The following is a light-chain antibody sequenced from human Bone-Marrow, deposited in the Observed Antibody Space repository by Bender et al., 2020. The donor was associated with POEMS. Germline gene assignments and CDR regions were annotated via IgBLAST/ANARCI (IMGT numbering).Light chain of an antibody. Sequence: SYVLTQPPSVSVAPGKTARITCGGNNIGGKRVHWYQQRPGQAPALVVYDDSERPSGIPERFSGSISANTATLTINRVEAGDEADYYCQAWDSSTHVVFGGGTKLTVL. CDR2: DDS. CDR3: QAWDSSTHVV. V-gene: IGLV3-21*01. CDR1: NIGGKR. J-gene: IGLJ2*01.